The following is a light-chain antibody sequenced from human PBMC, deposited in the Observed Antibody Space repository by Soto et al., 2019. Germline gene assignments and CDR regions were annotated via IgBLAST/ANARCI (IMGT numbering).Light chain of an antibody. CDR2: EGS. CDR3: CSYAGSNTLI. CDR1: SSDVGNYNL. J-gene: IGLJ2*01. Sequence: QSVLTQPASVSGSPGQSITISCTGSSSDVGNYNLVSWYQQYPGKAPKLMIYEGSKRPSGVSNRFSGSKSGNTASLTISGLQAEDEADYYCCSYAGSNTLIIGGGTKVTVL. V-gene: IGLV2-23*01.